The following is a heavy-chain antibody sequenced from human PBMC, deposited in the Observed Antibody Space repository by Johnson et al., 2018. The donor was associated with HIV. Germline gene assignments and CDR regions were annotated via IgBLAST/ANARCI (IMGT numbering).Heavy chain of an antibody. V-gene: IGHV3-30*02. CDR1: GFTFSSYG. CDR2: IRYEGSNE. D-gene: IGHD2-8*01. CDR3: AKGLVYADPDAAFDI. J-gene: IGHJ3*02. Sequence: QVQLVESGGGVVQPGGSLRLSCAASGFTFSSYGMHWVRQAQGKGLEWGAFIRYEGSNEYNSDSVKGRFTISRYNSKNTLYLQMNSLRAEDTAVYYCAKGLVYADPDAAFDIWGQGTMVTVSS.